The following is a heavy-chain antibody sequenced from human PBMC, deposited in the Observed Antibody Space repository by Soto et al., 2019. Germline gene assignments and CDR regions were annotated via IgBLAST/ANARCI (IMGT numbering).Heavy chain of an antibody. CDR1: GGSISSGGYY. V-gene: IGHV4-31*03. CDR2: IYYSGST. CDR3: ARVTGAVAFY. J-gene: IGHJ4*02. Sequence: QVQLQESGPGLVKPSQTLSLTCTVSGGSISSGGYYWSWLRQHPGKGLEWIGYIYYSGSTYYNPSLKSRVTISVDTSKNQFALKLSALTAADTAVYYCARVTGAVAFYWGLGTLVTVSS. D-gene: IGHD6-19*01.